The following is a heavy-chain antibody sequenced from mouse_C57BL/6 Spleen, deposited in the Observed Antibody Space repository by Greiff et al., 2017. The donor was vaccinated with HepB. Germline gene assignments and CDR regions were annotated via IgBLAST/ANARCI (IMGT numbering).Heavy chain of an antibody. D-gene: IGHD2-3*01. CDR2: IDPSDSET. J-gene: IGHJ4*01. CDR1: GYTFTSYW. CDR3: ARCYDGYFYAMDY. Sequence: VKLQQPGAELVRPGSSVKLSCKASGYTFTSYWMHWVKQRPIQGLEWIGNIDPSDSETHYNQKFKDKATLTVDKSSSTAYMQLSSLTSEDSAVYYCARCYDGYFYAMDYWGQGTSVTVSS. V-gene: IGHV1-52*01.